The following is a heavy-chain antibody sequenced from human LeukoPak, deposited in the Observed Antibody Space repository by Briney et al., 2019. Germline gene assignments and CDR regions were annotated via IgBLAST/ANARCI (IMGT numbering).Heavy chain of an antibody. CDR1: GFTFRTYW. J-gene: IGHJ4*02. CDR2: ISDNGYSI. V-gene: IGHV3-23*01. D-gene: IGHD2-15*01. CDR3: AKALYCSRGNCFFDY. Sequence: GGSLRLSCAASGFTFRTYWMTWVRQAPGKGLEWVSSISDNGYSIFYADSVKGRFTISRDNSKNTFYLQMNSLRAEDTALYYCAKALYCSRGNCFFDYWGQGTLVTVSS.